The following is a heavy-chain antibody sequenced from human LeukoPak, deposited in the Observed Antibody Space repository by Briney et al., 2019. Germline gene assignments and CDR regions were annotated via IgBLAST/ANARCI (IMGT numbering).Heavy chain of an antibody. V-gene: IGHV3-74*01. CDR1: GFTFSSHW. CDR2: INSDESSI. CDR3: ARSLYSSGWYAADY. J-gene: IGHJ4*02. Sequence: GGSLRLSCVGSGFTFSSHWMKWVRQAPGKGLVLVSRINSDESSITYADSVKGRFTIFRDNAKNTLYLQMNSLRAEDTAVYYCARSLYSSGWYAADYWGQGTLVTVSS. D-gene: IGHD6-19*01.